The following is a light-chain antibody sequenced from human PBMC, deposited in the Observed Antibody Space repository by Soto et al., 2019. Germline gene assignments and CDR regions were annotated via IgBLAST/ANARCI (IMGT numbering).Light chain of an antibody. CDR1: QGIKNH. J-gene: IGKJ4*01. CDR2: TAS. CDR3: LQNESYPLN. Sequence: DIQMIQSPSSLSASVGDRVTITCRASQGIKNHLDWIQQKPGKAPKRLIYTASSLQSGDTSRFSGSRSGTEFTLAISGLQPEDFATYYCLQNESYPLNFGGGTKVQIK. V-gene: IGKV1-17*01.